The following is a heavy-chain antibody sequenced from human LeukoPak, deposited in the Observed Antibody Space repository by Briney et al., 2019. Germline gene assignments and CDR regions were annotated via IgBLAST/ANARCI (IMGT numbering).Heavy chain of an antibody. J-gene: IGHJ4*02. V-gene: IGHV1-69*06. CDR3: ASQNSYCSGGSCYNDY. CDR1: GGTFSSYA. Sequence: ASVKVSCKASGGTFSSYAISWVRQASGQGLEWMGGIIPIFGTANYAQKFQGRVTITAVKSTSTAYMELSSLRSEDTAVYYCASQNSYCSGGSCYNDYWGQVTLVTVSS. D-gene: IGHD2-15*01. CDR2: IIPIFGTA.